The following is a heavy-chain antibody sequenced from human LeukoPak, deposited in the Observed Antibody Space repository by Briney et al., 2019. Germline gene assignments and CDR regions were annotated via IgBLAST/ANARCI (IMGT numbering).Heavy chain of an antibody. D-gene: IGHD5-12*01. Sequence: GGSLRLSCAASGFTFSSYWMSWVRQAPGKGLEWVANIKQDGSEKYYVDSVKGRFTISRDNAKNPLYLQMNSLRAEDTAVYYCARDSRPGYSGYGGPNDAFDIWGQGTMVTVSS. J-gene: IGHJ3*02. V-gene: IGHV3-7*01. CDR1: GFTFSSYW. CDR2: IKQDGSEK. CDR3: ARDSRPGYSGYGGPNDAFDI.